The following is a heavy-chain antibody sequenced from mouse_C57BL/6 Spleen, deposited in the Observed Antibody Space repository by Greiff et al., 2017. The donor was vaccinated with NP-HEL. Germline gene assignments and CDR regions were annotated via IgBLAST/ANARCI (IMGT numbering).Heavy chain of an antibody. CDR2: IDPNSGGT. V-gene: IGHV1-72*01. CDR3: ARQRNYGNYVDYFDY. CDR1: GYTFTSYW. J-gene: IGHJ2*01. D-gene: IGHD2-1*01. Sequence: VKLSCKASGYTFTSYWMHWVKQRPGRGLEWIGRIDPNSGGTKYNEKFKSKATLTVDKPSSTAYMQLSSLTSEDSAVYYCARQRNYGNYVDYFDYWGQGTTLTVSS.